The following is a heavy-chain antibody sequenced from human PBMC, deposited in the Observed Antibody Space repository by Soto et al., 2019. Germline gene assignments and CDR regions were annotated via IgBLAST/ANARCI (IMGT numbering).Heavy chain of an antibody. CDR2: IYYSGST. J-gene: IGHJ4*02. CDR3: ARGLYDSSGYYFYYFDY. V-gene: IGHV4-59*01. Sequence: LSLTCTVSGGSISSYYWSWIRQPPGKGLEWIGYIYYSGSTNYNPSLKSRVTISVDTSKNQFSLKLSSVTAADTAVYYCARGLYDSSGYYFYYFDYWGQGTLVTVSS. D-gene: IGHD3-22*01. CDR1: GGSISSYY.